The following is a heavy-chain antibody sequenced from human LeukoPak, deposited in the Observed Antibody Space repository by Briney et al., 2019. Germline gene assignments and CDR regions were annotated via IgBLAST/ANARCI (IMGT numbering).Heavy chain of an antibody. CDR3: ARERAATSGMDV. CDR1: GFTFSSYA. Sequence: GGSLRLSCAASGFTFSSYAMHWVRQAPGKGLEWVAVISYDGSKKYYADAVKGRFTISRDNSKNTLYLQMNSLRPEDTAIYYCARERAATSGMDVWGQGTTVTVSS. J-gene: IGHJ6*02. V-gene: IGHV3-30-3*01. CDR2: ISYDGSKK. D-gene: IGHD5-12*01.